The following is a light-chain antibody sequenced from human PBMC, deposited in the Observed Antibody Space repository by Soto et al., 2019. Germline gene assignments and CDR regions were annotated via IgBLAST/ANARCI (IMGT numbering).Light chain of an antibody. Sequence: QSALTQPASVSGSPGQSNTIACTGTSSDIGGYNFVSWYQQHPGKAPKLLIYDVENRPSGVSNRFSGSKSGNTASLTISGLQAEDEAHYYCNSYRTVSTYVFGTGTKLTVL. V-gene: IGLV2-14*01. CDR2: DVE. CDR1: SSDIGGYNF. J-gene: IGLJ1*01. CDR3: NSYRTVSTYV.